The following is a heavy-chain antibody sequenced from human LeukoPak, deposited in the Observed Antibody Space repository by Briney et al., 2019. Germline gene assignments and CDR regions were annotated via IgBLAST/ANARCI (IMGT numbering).Heavy chain of an antibody. Sequence: GGSLRPSCAASGFTFSSYAMHWVRQAPGKGLEWVAVISYDGSNKYYADSVKGRFTISRDNSKNTLYLQMNSLRAEDTAVYYCARDYGGSGTQRNWFDPWGQGTLVTVSS. CDR3: ARDYGGSGTQRNWFDP. CDR2: ISYDGSNK. J-gene: IGHJ5*02. D-gene: IGHD3-10*01. V-gene: IGHV3-30*01. CDR1: GFTFSSYA.